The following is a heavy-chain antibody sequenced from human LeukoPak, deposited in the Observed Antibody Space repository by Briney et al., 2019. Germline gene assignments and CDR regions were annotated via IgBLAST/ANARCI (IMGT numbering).Heavy chain of an antibody. CDR1: GFTFSSYW. J-gene: IGHJ4*02. CDR3: AKDRFNYYGSGSYYTTH. D-gene: IGHD3-10*01. V-gene: IGHV3-7*03. CDR2: IKQDGSEK. Sequence: PGGSLRLSCAASGFTFSSYWMSWVRQAPGKGLEWVANIKQDGSEKYYVDSVKGRFTISRDNSKNTLYLQMNSLRAEDTAVYYCAKDRFNYYGSGSYYTTHWGQGTLVTVSS.